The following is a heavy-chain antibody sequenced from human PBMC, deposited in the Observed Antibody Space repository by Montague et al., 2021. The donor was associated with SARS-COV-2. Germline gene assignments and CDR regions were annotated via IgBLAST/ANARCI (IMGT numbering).Heavy chain of an antibody. J-gene: IGHJ4*02. V-gene: IGHV4-59*12. CDR3: ARVGCGSRGERYYFDH. D-gene: IGHD1-26*01. CDR1: GGAMSPYY. Sequence: SETLSLTCTVSGGAMSPYYWSWIRQPPGKGLEWIGNIYYTGSTNYNPSLKSRLTISVDTSKNQFSLKLTSVTAADTAAYYCARVGCGSRGERYYFDHWGQGTLVTVSS. CDR2: IYYTGST.